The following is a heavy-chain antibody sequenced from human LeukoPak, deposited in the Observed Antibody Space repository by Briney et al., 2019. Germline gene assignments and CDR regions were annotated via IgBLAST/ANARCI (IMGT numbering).Heavy chain of an antibody. V-gene: IGHV3-9*01. J-gene: IGHJ4*02. CDR2: ISCNSGTI. D-gene: IGHD3-16*01. CDR1: GFTFDDYA. Sequence: GGSLRLSCAASGFTFDDYAMYWVRQAPGKGLEWVSYISCNSGTICYADSVKGRFTISRDNAKNSLYLQVNSMTAEDTALYYCAKGASYESPIESWGRGKLVTVSS. CDR3: AKGASYESPIES.